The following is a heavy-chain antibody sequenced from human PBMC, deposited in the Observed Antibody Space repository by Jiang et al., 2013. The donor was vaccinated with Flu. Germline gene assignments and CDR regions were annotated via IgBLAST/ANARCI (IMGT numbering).Heavy chain of an antibody. CDR3: AKDLGGDDGY. D-gene: IGHD2-21*02. Sequence: SRVTISVDTSKNQFSLKLSSVTAADTAVYYCAKDLGGDDGYWGQGTLVTVSS. J-gene: IGHJ4*02. V-gene: IGHV4-34*01.